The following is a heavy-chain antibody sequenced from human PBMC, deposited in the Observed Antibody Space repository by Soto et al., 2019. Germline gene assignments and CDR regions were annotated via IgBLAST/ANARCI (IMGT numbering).Heavy chain of an antibody. J-gene: IGHJ6*02. Sequence: GSLRLSCAASGFVFSDYGMHWVRQAPGKGLEWVALITNDGNNEFYRESVKGRFSISRGRSTNTVDLLMNSLRPEDTGVYYCAKEGPGGGRHFYYGMEVWGQGTTVTVSS. V-gene: IGHV3-30*02. CDR3: AKEGPGGGRHFYYGMEV. D-gene: IGHD1-26*01. CDR2: ITNDGNNE. CDR1: GFVFSDYG.